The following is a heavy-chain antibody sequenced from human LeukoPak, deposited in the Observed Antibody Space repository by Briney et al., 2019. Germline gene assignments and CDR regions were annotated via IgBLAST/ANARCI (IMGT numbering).Heavy chain of an antibody. J-gene: IGHJ4*02. CDR3: ARNVIGVVIFDY. CDR1: GFTFSNAW. D-gene: IGHD3-3*01. CDR2: IKQDGSEK. V-gene: IGHV3-7*01. Sequence: GGSLRLSCAASGFTFSNAWMSWVRQAPGQGLEWVANIKQDGSEKYYVDSVKGRFTISRDNAKNSLYLQMNSLRDEDTAVYYCARNVIGVVIFDYWGQGTLVTVSS.